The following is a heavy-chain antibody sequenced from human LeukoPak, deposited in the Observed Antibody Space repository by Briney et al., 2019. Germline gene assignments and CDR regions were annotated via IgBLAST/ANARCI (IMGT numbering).Heavy chain of an antibody. J-gene: IGHJ3*02. D-gene: IGHD6-19*01. Sequence: GRSLRLSCAASGFTFRSYGMHWVRQAPGKGLEWVAIIWYDGSNKYYADSVKGRFTISRDNSTNTLYLQMNSLRAEDTAVYYCAKDPYSSGWRGAFDIWGQGTMVTVSS. CDR3: AKDPYSSGWRGAFDI. V-gene: IGHV3-33*06. CDR1: GFTFRSYG. CDR2: IWYDGSNK.